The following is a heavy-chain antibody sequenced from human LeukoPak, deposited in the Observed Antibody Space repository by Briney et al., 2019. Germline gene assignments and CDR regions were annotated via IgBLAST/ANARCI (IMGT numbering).Heavy chain of an antibody. J-gene: IGHJ6*02. D-gene: IGHD5-18*01. CDR2: IWYDGSNK. V-gene: IGHV3-33*01. CDR1: GFTFSSYG. Sequence: GALRLSCAASGFTFSSYGMHWVRQAPGKGLEWVAVIWYDGSNKYYADSVKGRFTISRDNAKNSLYLQMNSLRAEDTAVYYCARHDTAMATDYGMDVWGQGTTVTVSS. CDR3: ARHDTAMATDYGMDV.